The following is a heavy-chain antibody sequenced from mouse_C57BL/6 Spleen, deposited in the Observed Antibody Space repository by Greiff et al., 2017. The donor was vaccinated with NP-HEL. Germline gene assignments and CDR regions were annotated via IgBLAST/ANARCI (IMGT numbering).Heavy chain of an antibody. CDR3: ARSGRHDYAY. CDR1: GYTFTSYW. Sequence: VQLQQPGAELVMPGASVKLSCKASGYTFTSYWMHWVKQRPGQGLEWIGEIDPSDSYTNYNQKFKGKSTLTVDKSSSTAYMQLSSLTSEDSAVYYCARSGRHDYAYWGQGTTLTVSS. V-gene: IGHV1-69*01. CDR2: IDPSDSYT. J-gene: IGHJ2*01. D-gene: IGHD2-4*01.